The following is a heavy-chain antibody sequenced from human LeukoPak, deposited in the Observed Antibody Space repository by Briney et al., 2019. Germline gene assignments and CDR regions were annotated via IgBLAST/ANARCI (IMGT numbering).Heavy chain of an antibody. V-gene: IGHV3-30*04. Sequence: GGSLRLSCAASGFTFSSYAMHWDRQAPGKGLEWVAVISYDGSNKYYADSVKGRFTISRDNSKNTLYLQMNSLRAEDTAVYYCARGSRNSGSTHDFDYWGQGTLVTVSS. D-gene: IGHD3-10*01. CDR1: GFTFSSYA. CDR2: ISYDGSNK. CDR3: ARGSRNSGSTHDFDY. J-gene: IGHJ4*02.